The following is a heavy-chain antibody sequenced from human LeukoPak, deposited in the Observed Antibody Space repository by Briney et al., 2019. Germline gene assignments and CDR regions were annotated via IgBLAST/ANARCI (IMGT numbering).Heavy chain of an antibody. D-gene: IGHD2-15*01. CDR3: AKVSVLGEYCSGGSCYEYFQH. CDR2: ISYDGSNK. Sequence: PGGSLRLSCAASGFSFSTCGMHWVRQAPGKGLEWVAVISYDGSNKYYADSVKGRFTISRDNSKNTLYLQMNSLRAEDTAVYYCAKVSVLGEYCSGGSCYEYFQHWGQGTLVTVSS. J-gene: IGHJ1*01. CDR1: GFSFSTCG. V-gene: IGHV3-30*18.